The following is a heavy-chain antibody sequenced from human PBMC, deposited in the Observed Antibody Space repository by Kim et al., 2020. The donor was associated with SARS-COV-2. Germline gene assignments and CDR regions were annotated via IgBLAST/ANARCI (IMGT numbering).Heavy chain of an antibody. CDR3: TREYCSSSSCTFDY. Sequence: ADSVKGRFTNSRDNSKNTLYLQMNDLRDEDTATYYCTREYCSSSSCTFDYWGQGSLVTVSS. D-gene: IGHD2-15*01. J-gene: IGHJ4*02. V-gene: IGHV3-30*07.